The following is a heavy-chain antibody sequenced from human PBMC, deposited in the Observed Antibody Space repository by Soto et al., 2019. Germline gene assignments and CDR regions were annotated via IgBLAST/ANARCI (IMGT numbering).Heavy chain of an antibody. V-gene: IGHV1-46*01. CDR2: INPSGST. J-gene: IGHJ6*02. CDR1: GYTFTNYY. D-gene: IGHD3-3*02. CDR3: AREAGVAIFGVVSYYGMDV. Sequence: QVQLVQSGAEVKKHGASVKVSCRASGYTFTNYYIHWVRQAPGQGLEWMGIINPSGSTTYAQKFQGRVTLTRDTSTSTVYMELSRLRSEDAAVYYCAREAGVAIFGVVSYYGMDVWGQGTTVTVSS.